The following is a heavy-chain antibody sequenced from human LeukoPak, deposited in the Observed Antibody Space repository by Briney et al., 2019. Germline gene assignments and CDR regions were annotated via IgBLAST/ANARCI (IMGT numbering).Heavy chain of an antibody. D-gene: IGHD2-2*01. CDR1: GGSISSHY. CDR3: ARDADCSSTSCYYWSDP. Sequence: SETLSLTRTVSGGSISSHYWSWIRQPPGKGLEWIGYIYYSGSTNYNPSLKSRVTISVDTSKNQFSLKLSSVTAADTAVYYCARDADCSSTSCYYWSDPWGQGTLVTVSS. CDR2: IYYSGST. J-gene: IGHJ5*02. V-gene: IGHV4-59*11.